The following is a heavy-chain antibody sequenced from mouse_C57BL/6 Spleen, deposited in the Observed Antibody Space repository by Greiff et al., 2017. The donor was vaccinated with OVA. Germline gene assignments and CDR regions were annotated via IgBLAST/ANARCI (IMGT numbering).Heavy chain of an antibody. CDR2: INPYNGDT. V-gene: IGHV1-20*01. D-gene: IGHD1-1*01. CDR1: GYSFTGYF. Sequence: VQLQQSGPELVKPGDSVKISCKASGYSFTGYFMNWVMQSHGKSLERIGRINPYNGDTFYNQKFKGKATLTVDKSSSTAHMELRSLTSEDSAVYYCARWGVNSTGAMDYWGQGTSVTVSS. CDR3: ARWGVNSTGAMDY. J-gene: IGHJ4*01.